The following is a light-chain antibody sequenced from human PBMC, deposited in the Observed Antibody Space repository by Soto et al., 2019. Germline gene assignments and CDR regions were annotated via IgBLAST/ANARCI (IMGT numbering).Light chain of an antibody. CDR2: DVS. J-gene: IGKJ1*01. CDR3: QQRGNWPWT. CDR1: QSVSTY. V-gene: IGKV3-11*01. Sequence: EIVLTQSPATLSLSPGERATLSCRASQSVSTYLAWYQQKPGQAPRLLIYDVSKRATGIPARFSGSGSGTDFTLTIGSLEPEDFAVYYCQQRGNWPWTLGQGTKVEIK.